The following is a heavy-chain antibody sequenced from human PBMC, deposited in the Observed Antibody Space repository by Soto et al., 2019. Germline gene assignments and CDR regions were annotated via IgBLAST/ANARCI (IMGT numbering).Heavy chain of an antibody. D-gene: IGHD3-22*01. CDR3: ARGGYYYDSSTTDRGGWFDP. J-gene: IGHJ5*02. CDR2: INPSGGST. V-gene: IGHV1-46*01. CDR1: GYTFTSYY. Sequence: QVQLVQSGAEVKKPGASVKVSCKASGYTFTSYYMHWVRQAPGQGLEWMGIINPSGGSTSYAQKFQGRVTMTRDTSTSTVYVELSSLRSEDTAVYYCARGGYYYDSSTTDRGGWFDPWGQGTLVTVSS.